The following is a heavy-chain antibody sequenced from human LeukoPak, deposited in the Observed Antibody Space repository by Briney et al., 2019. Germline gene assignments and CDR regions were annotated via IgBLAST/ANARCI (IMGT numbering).Heavy chain of an antibody. CDR1: GFTVSSNY. V-gene: IGHV3-53*01. J-gene: IGHJ4*02. CDR2: LYSGGSI. Sequence: GGSLRLSCAASGFTVSSNYMSWVRQAPGKGLEWVSVLYSGGSIYYAESVKGRFTISRDNSRNTLYLQMNSLRAKDTAVYYCARGTYYDSSGYHFDYWGQGTLVTVSS. D-gene: IGHD3-22*01. CDR3: ARGTYYDSSGYHFDY.